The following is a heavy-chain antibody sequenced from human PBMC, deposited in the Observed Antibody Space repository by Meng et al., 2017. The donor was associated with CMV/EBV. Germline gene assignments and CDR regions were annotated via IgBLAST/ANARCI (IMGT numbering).Heavy chain of an antibody. CDR2: IYWNDDK. CDR3: AHTYSSSSLFDY. J-gene: IGHJ4*02. Sequence: SGPTLVKPTQTLTLTCTFSGFSLSTSGVGVGWIRQPPGKALEWLALIYWNDDKRYSPSLKSRLTITKDTSKNQVILTMTNMDPVDTATYYCAHTYSSSSLFDYWGQGTLVTVSS. V-gene: IGHV2-5*01. CDR1: GFSLSTSGVG. D-gene: IGHD6-6*01.